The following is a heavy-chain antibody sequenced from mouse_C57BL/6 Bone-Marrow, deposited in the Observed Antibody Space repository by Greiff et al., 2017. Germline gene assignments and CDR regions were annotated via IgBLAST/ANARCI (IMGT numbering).Heavy chain of an antibody. J-gene: IGHJ4*01. V-gene: IGHV1-20*01. D-gene: IGHD1-1*01. Sequence: EVQLQQSGPELVKPGDSVKISCKASGYSFTGYFMNWVMQSHGKSLEWIGRINPYNGDTFYNQKFKGKATLTVDKSSSTAHMELRSLTSEDSAVYYWARPLLFYGSSGYAMDYWGQGTSVTVSS. CDR2: INPYNGDT. CDR3: ARPLLFYGSSGYAMDY. CDR1: GYSFTGYF.